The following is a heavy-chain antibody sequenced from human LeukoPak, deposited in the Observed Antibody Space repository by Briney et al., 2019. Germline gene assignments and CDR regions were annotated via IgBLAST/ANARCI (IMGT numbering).Heavy chain of an antibody. CDR3: ARHWETSSWYVDY. CDR1: GGSITHYY. J-gene: IGHJ4*02. CDR2: IYYSGST. Sequence: SETLSLSCTVSGGSITHYYWSWIRQPPGKGLEWIGYIYYSGSTNYNPSLKTRVTISVDTSKNRFSLKLSSVTAADTAVYYCARHWETSSWYVDYWGQGTLVTVSS. D-gene: IGHD6-13*01. V-gene: IGHV4-59*08.